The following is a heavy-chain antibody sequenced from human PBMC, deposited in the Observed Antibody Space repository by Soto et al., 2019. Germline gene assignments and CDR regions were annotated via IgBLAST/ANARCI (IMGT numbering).Heavy chain of an antibody. Sequence: EVQLVESGGGLVQPGGSLRLSCTASGFTFTDHSMNWVRHAPGKGLEWLSYINDISNAIHYADSVKGRFAMSRDNAKKSVFLQMNSLRVEDTGGYYCARDRPTTFSADLWGQGTVVTVSS. CDR3: ARDRPTTFSADL. V-gene: IGHV3-48*04. CDR1: GFTFTDHS. D-gene: IGHD5-12*01. J-gene: IGHJ3*01. CDR2: INDISNAI.